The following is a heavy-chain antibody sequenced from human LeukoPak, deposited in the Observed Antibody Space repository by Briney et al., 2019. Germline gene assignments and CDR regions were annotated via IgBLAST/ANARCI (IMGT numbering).Heavy chain of an antibody. CDR3: ASELRWFKKYNFDY. V-gene: IGHV3-7*01. CDR2: IKQDGSEK. D-gene: IGHD4-23*01. CDR1: GFTFSSYW. J-gene: IGHJ4*02. Sequence: GGSLRLSCAASGFTFSSYWMSWVRQAPGKGLEWVANIKQDGSEKYYVDSVKGRFTISRDNAKNSLYLQMNSLRAEDTAVYYCASELRWFKKYNFDYGGQGTLVTVSS.